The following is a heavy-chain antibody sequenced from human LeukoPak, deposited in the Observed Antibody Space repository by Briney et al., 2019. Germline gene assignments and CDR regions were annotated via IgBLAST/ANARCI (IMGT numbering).Heavy chain of an antibody. CDR2: ISSSSSYI. CDR3: ARDRGGSYLGGFDY. CDR1: GFTFSSYS. V-gene: IGHV3-21*01. D-gene: IGHD1-26*01. Sequence: GGSLRLSCAASGFTFSSYSMNWVRQAPGKGLEWVSSISSSSSYIYYADSVKGRFTISRDNAKNSLYLQMNSLRAEDTAVYYCARDRGGSYLGGFDYWGQGTLVTVSS. J-gene: IGHJ4*02.